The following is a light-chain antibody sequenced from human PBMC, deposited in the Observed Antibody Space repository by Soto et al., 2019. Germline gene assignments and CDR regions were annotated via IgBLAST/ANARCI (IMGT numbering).Light chain of an antibody. CDR3: QSYDSSLSGFYV. CDR2: GNS. V-gene: IGLV1-40*01. J-gene: IGLJ1*01. Sequence: QSVLTQPPSVSGAPGQRVTISCTGSSSNTGAGYDVHWYQQLPGTAPKLLIYGNSNRPSGVPDRFSGSKSGTSASLAITGLQAEDEADYYCQSYDSSLSGFYVFGTGTKVT. CDR1: SSNTGAGYD.